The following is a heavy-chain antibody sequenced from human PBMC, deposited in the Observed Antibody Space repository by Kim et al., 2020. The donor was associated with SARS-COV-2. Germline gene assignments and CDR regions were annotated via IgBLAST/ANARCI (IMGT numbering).Heavy chain of an antibody. Sequence: GGSLRLSCTTSGFTFTGYAMSWVRQAPGKGLEWVSSIDGSDGTTYYVDSVKGRFTISRDDSKGTLYLWMTSLRPDDTAVYYCLKGGWGWIWDHWGQGAHVTVAS. CDR1: GFTFTGYA. CDR2: IDGSDGTT. D-gene: IGHD2-2*03. CDR3: LKGGWGWIWDH. V-gene: IGHV3-23*01. J-gene: IGHJ4*02.